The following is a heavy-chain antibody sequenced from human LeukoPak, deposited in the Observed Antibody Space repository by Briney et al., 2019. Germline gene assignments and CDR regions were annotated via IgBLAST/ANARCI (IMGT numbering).Heavy chain of an antibody. Sequence: PSQTLSLTCTVSGGSISSYYWSWIRQPPGKGLEWIGYIYYSGSTNYNPSLKSRATISVDTSKNQFSLKLSSVTAADTAVYYCARDLMVATNYGMDVWGQGTTVTVSS. CDR2: IYYSGST. J-gene: IGHJ6*02. CDR1: GGSISSYY. CDR3: ARDLMVATNYGMDV. D-gene: IGHD5-12*01. V-gene: IGHV4-59*01.